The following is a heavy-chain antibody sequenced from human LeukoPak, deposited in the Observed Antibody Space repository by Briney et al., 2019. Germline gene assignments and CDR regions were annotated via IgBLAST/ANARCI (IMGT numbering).Heavy chain of an antibody. CDR1: GGSISSSSYY. Sequence: SETLSLTCTVSGGSISSSSYYWGWIRQPPGKGLEWIGYIYYSGSTNYNPSLKSQVTISIDTSKNQFSLKLSSVTAADTAVCYCARDPGYYYGSGSFYWGQGTLVTVSS. D-gene: IGHD3-10*01. V-gene: IGHV4-61*05. J-gene: IGHJ4*02. CDR3: ARDPGYYYGSGSFY. CDR2: IYYSGST.